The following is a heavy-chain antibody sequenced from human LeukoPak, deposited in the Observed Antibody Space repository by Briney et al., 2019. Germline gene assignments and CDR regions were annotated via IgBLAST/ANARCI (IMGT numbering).Heavy chain of an antibody. CDR3: ARDLNYYYGMDV. J-gene: IGHJ6*02. CDR1: GFTVSSNY. CDR2: IYSGGST. Sequence: GGSLRLSCAASGFTVSSNYMSWVRQAPGKGLEWVSVIYSGGSTYYADSVKGRFTISRDNSKNTLYLQMNSLRAEDTAVYYCARDLNYYYGMDVWGQGTPVTVSS. V-gene: IGHV3-53*01.